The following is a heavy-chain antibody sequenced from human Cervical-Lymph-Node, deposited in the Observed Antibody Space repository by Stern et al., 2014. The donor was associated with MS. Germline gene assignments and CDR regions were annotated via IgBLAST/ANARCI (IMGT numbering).Heavy chain of an antibody. CDR1: GGSISSGGYY. V-gene: IGHV4-31*03. CDR2: IYYSGST. CDR3: ARAPYDFWSGYYLHDY. Sequence: QLQLQESGPGLVKPSQTLSLTCTVSGGSISSGGYYWSWIRQHPGKGLEWIGYIYYSGSTYYNPSLKSRVTISVDTSKNQFSLKLSSVTAADTAVYYCARAPYDFWSGYYLHDYWGQGTLVTVSS. D-gene: IGHD3-3*01. J-gene: IGHJ4*02.